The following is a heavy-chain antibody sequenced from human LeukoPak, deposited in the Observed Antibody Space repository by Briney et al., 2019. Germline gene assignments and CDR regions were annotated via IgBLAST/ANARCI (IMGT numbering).Heavy chain of an antibody. CDR3: ARGKMGYYGMDV. CDR1: GFTFSSYS. D-gene: IGHD2-8*01. J-gene: IGHJ6*02. CDR2: ISGSGSSI. V-gene: IGHV3-48*01. Sequence: GGSLRLSCAVSGFTFSSYSMNWVRQAPGKGLEWVSYISGSGSSIYYADSVKGRFTISRDSAKNSLYLQMNSLRAEDTAVYYCARGKMGYYGMDVWGQGTTVTVS.